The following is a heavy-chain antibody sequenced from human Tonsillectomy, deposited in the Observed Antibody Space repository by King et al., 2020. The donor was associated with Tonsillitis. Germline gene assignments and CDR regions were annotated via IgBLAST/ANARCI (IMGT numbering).Heavy chain of an antibody. J-gene: IGHJ4*02. CDR1: GGSISSSSYY. V-gene: IGHV4-39*01. D-gene: IGHD3-10*01. CDR2: IYYTGST. Sequence: QLQLQESGPRLVKPSETLSLTCTVSGGSISSSSYYWGWIRQPPGKGMEYIGNIYYTGSTYYNPSLKSRVTISVDTSKNQFSLKLSSVTVADTAVYYCVRLLWFGEWNWGQGTLVTVSS. CDR3: VRLLWFGEWN.